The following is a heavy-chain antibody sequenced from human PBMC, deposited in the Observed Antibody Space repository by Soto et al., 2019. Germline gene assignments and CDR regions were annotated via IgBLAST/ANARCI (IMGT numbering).Heavy chain of an antibody. D-gene: IGHD4-17*01. CDR1: GLTFSSNA. CDR3: ARELYGDSGFDY. V-gene: IGHV3-30-3*01. Sequence: GGSLRLSCAASGLTFSSNAMHWVRQAPGKGLEWVAVISYVGNNKYYADSVKGRLTISRDNSKNTLYLQMDSLRAEDTAVYYCARELYGDSGFDYRGQGTLVPVSS. J-gene: IGHJ4*02. CDR2: ISYVGNNK.